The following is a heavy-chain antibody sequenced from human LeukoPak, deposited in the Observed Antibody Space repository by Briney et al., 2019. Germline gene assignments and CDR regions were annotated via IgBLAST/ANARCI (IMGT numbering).Heavy chain of an antibody. CDR2: IYYSGST. V-gene: IGHV4-39*07. CDR3: ARLLTGWFDP. CDR1: GGSISSNSDY. D-gene: IGHD7-27*01. Sequence: SETLSLTCTVSGGSISSNSDYWGWIRQPPGKGLEWIGTIYYSGSTYYNPSFKSRVIISVDTSKNQFSLKLSSVTAVDTAVYYCARLLTGWFDPWGQGTLVTVSS. J-gene: IGHJ5*02.